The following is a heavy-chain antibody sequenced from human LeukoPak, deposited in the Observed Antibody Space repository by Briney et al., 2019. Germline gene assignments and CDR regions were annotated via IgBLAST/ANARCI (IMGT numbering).Heavy chain of an antibody. V-gene: IGHV4-39*07. D-gene: IGHD3-10*01. CDR3: ARGDYGSGIYIDS. CDR1: GGSISSSSYY. J-gene: IGHJ4*02. Sequence: PSETLSLTCTVSGGSISSSSYYWGWIRQPPGKGLEWIGSIYYSGSTYYNPSLKSRVTISVDTSKNQFSLKLTSVTAADTAVYYCARGDYGSGIYIDSWGRGTLVTVSS. CDR2: IYYSGST.